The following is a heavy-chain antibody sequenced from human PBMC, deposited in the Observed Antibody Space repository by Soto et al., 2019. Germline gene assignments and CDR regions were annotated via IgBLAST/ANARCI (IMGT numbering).Heavy chain of an antibody. Sequence: QVQLQQWGAGLLKPSETLSLTCTVYGGSFSGNYRSWIRQPPGKGLEWIGEINHSGDTNYNPSLKSRVTISVDTSKNQFSLKLTSVTAADTAVYYCASGRGVRGSIITTYYSYGLDVWGQGTTVIVSS. CDR1: GGSFSGNY. V-gene: IGHV4-34*02. D-gene: IGHD3-10*01. J-gene: IGHJ6*02. CDR2: INHSGDT. CDR3: ASGRGVRGSIITTYYSYGLDV.